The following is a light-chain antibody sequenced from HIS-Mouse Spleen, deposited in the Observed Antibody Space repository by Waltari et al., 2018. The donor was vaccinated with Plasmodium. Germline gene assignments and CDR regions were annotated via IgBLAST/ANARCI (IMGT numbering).Light chain of an antibody. CDR1: SPNIGSNY. V-gene: IGLV1-47*01. CDR2: RNN. Sequence: QSVLTQPPSASGTPGQRVTSSCSGSSPNIGSNYVSWYQQLPGTAPKLLIYRNNQRPSGVPDRFSGSKSGTSASLAISGLRSEDEADYYCAAWDDSLSAGVFGGGTKLTVL. J-gene: IGLJ2*01. CDR3: AAWDDSLSAGV.